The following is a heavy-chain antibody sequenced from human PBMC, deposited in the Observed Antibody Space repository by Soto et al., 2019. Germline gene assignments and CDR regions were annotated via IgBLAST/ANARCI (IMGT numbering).Heavy chain of an antibody. CDR3: ARGAYDGIVGALYYYYGMDV. D-gene: IGHD1-26*01. CDR1: GFTFSSYW. Sequence: ESGGGLVQPGGSLRLSCAASGFTFSSYWMSWVRQAPGKGLEWVANIKQDGSEKYYVDSVKGRFTISRDNAKNSLYLQMNSLRAEDTAVYYCARGAYDGIVGALYYYYGMDVWGQGTTVTVSS. J-gene: IGHJ6*02. CDR2: IKQDGSEK. V-gene: IGHV3-7*01.